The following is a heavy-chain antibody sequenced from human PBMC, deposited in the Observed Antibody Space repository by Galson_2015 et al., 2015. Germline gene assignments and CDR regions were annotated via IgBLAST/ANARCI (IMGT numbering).Heavy chain of an antibody. Sequence: SLRLSCATPGFTFGNSAMAWVRQAPGKGLEWVAAIGGSGSKTHYSDSAQGRFIVSRDNSKKTLFLQMNGLRADDTAVYYCARDANRGGEFDSWGQGALLTVSS. V-gene: IGHV3-23*01. J-gene: IGHJ4*02. CDR1: GFTFGNSA. D-gene: IGHD1-14*01. CDR2: IGGSGSKT. CDR3: ARDANRGGEFDS.